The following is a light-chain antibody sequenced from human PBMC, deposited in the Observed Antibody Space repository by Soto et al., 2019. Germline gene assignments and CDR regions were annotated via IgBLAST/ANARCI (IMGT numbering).Light chain of an antibody. V-gene: IGKV3-15*01. CDR2: GAS. CDR3: QQYNTWLWT. Sequence: EVVMTQSPATLSVSPGERATLSCRASQSVNANLAWYQQKPGQAPRLLIHGASNRATGIPARFSGSGFGTDFILTIRSLQSEDVAVSYCQQYNTWLWTFGQGTNVEI. CDR1: QSVNAN. J-gene: IGKJ1*01.